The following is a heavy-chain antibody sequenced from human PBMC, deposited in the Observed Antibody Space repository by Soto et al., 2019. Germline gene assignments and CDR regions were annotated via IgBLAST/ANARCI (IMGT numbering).Heavy chain of an antibody. D-gene: IGHD2-2*01. V-gene: IGHV1-69*02. J-gene: IGHJ6*02. CDR2: IIPILGIA. CDR3: ARTYCSSTSCYAKEPHYYYYGMDV. Sequence: QVQLVQSGAEVKKPGSSVKVSCKASGGTFSSYTISWVRQAPGQGLEWMGRIIPILGIANYAQKFQGRVTXNADKSTSTAXXEXSXXRSEDTDVYYCARTYCSSTSCYAKEPHYYYYGMDVWGQGTTVTVSS. CDR1: GGTFSSYT.